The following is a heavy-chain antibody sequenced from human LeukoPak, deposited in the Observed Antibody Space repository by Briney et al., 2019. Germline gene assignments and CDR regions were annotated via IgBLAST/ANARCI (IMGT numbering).Heavy chain of an antibody. CDR1: GFTFSSYG. Sequence: TGGSLRLSCAASGFTFSSYGMHWVRQAPGKGLEWVAVISYDGSNKYYADSVKGRFTISRDNSKNTLYLQMDSLRAEDTAVYYCAKESPRNYYYGMDVWGQGTTVTVSS. CDR2: ISYDGSNK. V-gene: IGHV3-30*18. CDR3: AKESPRNYYYGMDV. J-gene: IGHJ6*02.